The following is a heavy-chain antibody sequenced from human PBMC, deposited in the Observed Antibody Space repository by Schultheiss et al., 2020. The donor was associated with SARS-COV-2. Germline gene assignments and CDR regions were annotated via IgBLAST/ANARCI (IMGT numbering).Heavy chain of an antibody. CDR1: GFTFSSYA. CDR2: ISSSGSTI. V-gene: IGHV3-48*04. Sequence: GESLKISCAASGFTFSSYAMSWVRQAPGKGLEWVSYISSSGSTIYYADSVKGRFTISRDNAKNSLYLQMNSLRAEDTAVYYCARDRDSSGHDAFDIWGQGTMVTVSS. D-gene: IGHD6-19*01. J-gene: IGHJ3*02. CDR3: ARDRDSSGHDAFDI.